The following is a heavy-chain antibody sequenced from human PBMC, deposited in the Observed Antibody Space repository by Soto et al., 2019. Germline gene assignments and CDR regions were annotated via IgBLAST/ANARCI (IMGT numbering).Heavy chain of an antibody. CDR2: IWHSGST. CDR1: GGSISSESYY. D-gene: IGHD3-22*01. J-gene: IGHJ3*02. Sequence: SETLSLTCTVSGGSISSESYYWGWIRQPPGKGLEWIGSIWHSGSTYYNPSLKSGVTISVDTSKNHFSLRLSSVTAADTAVYYCARGVIYDSRPLAFDIWGQGTMVTVSS. CDR3: ARGVIYDSRPLAFDI. V-gene: IGHV4-39*02.